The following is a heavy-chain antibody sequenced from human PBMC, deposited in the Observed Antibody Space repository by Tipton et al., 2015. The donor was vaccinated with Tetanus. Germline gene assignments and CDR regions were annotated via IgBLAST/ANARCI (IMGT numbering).Heavy chain of an antibody. CDR2: ISHNGST. CDR3: ARRSYCSSSRCFDAFDL. D-gene: IGHD2-2*01. Sequence: TLSLTCAVSGGSISSNYWWSWVRQSPGTGLEWIGEISHNGSTNYNPSLKSRVTISVDKSKNQFSLKLSSVTAADTAVYYCARRSYCSSSRCFDAFDLWGQGTMVTVSS. CDR1: GGSISSNYW. V-gene: IGHV4-4*02. J-gene: IGHJ3*01.